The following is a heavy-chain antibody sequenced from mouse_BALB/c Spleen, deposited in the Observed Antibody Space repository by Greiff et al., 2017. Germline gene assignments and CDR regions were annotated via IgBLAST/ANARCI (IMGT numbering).Heavy chain of an antibody. CDR1: GYTFSSYW. CDR3: ARSYYGSSYGYYAMDY. D-gene: IGHD1-1*01. Sequence: QVQLKQSGAELMKPGASVKISCKATGYTFSSYWIEWVKQRPGHGLEWIGEILPGSGSTNYNEKFKGKATFTADTSSNTAYMQLSSLTSEDSAVYYCARSYYGSSYGYYAMDYWGQGTSVTVSS. V-gene: IGHV1-9*01. CDR2: ILPGSGST. J-gene: IGHJ4*01.